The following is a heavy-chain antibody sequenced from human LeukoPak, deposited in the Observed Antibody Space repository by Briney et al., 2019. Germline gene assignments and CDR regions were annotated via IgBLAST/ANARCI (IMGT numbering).Heavy chain of an antibody. J-gene: IGHJ4*02. CDR1: GFTVSSNY. CDR3: AKDNRGSPFDY. Sequence: GGSLRLSCAASGFTVSSNYMSWVRQAPGRGLEWVSVIYSGGSTYYADSVKGRFTISRDNSKNTLYLQMNSLRAEDTAVYYCAKDNRGSPFDYWGQGTLVTVSS. V-gene: IGHV3-53*05. D-gene: IGHD1-26*01. CDR2: IYSGGST.